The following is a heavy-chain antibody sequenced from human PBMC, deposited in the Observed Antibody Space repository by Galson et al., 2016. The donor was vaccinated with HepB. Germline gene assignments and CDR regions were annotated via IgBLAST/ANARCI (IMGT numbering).Heavy chain of an antibody. CDR3: ATRRGGNPLFGY. CDR1: GFTFSRYW. J-gene: IGHJ4*02. CDR2: INNDGSRT. Sequence: SLRLSCAASGFTFSRYWMHWVRQAPGKGLVWVSRINNDGSRTSYADSVKGRFTISRDNAKNTMYLQMNSLRAEDTAVNYCATRRGGNPLFGYWGQGTLVTFSS. D-gene: IGHD4-23*01. V-gene: IGHV3-74*01.